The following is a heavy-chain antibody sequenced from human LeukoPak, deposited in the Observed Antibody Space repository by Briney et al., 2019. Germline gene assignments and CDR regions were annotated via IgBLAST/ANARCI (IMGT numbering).Heavy chain of an antibody. CDR2: ISGSGVST. V-gene: IGHV3-23*01. J-gene: IGHJ4*02. CDR3: AKDLTGIAVGGSPEY. CDR1: GFTFSSYA. Sequence: GGSLRLSCAASGFTFSSYAMSWVRQAPGKGLEWVSAISGSGVSTYYADSVKGRFTISRDNSKNTLYLQMNSLRAEATAVYYCAKDLTGIAVGGSPEYWGQGTLVTVSS. D-gene: IGHD6-19*01.